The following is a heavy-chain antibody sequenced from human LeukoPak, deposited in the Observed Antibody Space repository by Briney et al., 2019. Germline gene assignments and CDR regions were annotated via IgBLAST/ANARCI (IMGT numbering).Heavy chain of an antibody. J-gene: IGHJ4*02. V-gene: IGHV3-30*02. D-gene: IGHD3-3*01. CDR1: GFTFSSYG. Sequence: GGSLRLSCAASGFTFSSYGMHWVRQAPGKGPEWVAFIRYDGSNKYYADSVKGRFTISRDNSKNTLYLQMNSLRAEDTAVYYCAKGGAYDFWSGYLVYWGQGTLVTVSS. CDR3: AKGGAYDFWSGYLVY. CDR2: IRYDGSNK.